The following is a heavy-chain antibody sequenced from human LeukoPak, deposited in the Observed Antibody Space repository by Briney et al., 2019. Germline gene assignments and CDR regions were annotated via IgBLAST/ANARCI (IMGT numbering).Heavy chain of an antibody. CDR3: AKVGSYDILTGYAFDI. CDR2: ISGSGGST. D-gene: IGHD3-9*01. CDR1: GFTFSSYA. V-gene: IGHV3-23*01. J-gene: IGHJ3*02. Sequence: GGSLRLSCAASGFTFSSYAMSWVRQAPGKGLEWVSAISGSGGSTYYADSVKGRFTISRDNSKNTLYLQMNSLRAEDTAVYYCAKVGSYDILTGYAFDIWGQGTMVTVSS.